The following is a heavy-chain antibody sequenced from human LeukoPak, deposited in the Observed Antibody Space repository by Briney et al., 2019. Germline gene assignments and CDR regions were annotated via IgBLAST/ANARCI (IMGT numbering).Heavy chain of an antibody. CDR1: GGSISDYY. J-gene: IGHJ5*02. CDR2: IYTSGST. D-gene: IGHD2-15*01. V-gene: IGHV4-4*07. CDR3: ARTHQRLVAAVTSWFDP. Sequence: SETLSLTCTVSGGSISDYYWSWMRQPAGKGLEWIGRIYTSGSTNYNPSLKSRVTMSVDTSKNQFSLKLSSVTAADTAVYYCARTHQRLVAAVTSWFDPWGQGTLVTVSS.